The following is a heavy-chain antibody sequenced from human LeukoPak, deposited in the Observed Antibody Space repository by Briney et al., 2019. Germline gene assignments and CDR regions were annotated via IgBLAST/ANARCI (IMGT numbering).Heavy chain of an antibody. V-gene: IGHV3-23*01. J-gene: IGHJ2*01. CDR1: GFNFSSEA. Sequence: PGGSLRLSCAASGFNFSSEAMSWIRKIPGKGLDWVSGISRGGGTIYYAGSVKGRFTISRDSSKSTLYLEMNSLRAEDTAVYFCARKDGYFDLWGRGTLVTVSS. CDR3: ARKDGYFDL. CDR2: ISRGGGTI.